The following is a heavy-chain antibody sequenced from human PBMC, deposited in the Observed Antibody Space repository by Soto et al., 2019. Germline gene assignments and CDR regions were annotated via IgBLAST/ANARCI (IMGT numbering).Heavy chain of an antibody. V-gene: IGHV3-7*01. CDR1: GFTFSSYW. J-gene: IGHJ6*03. Sequence: PVGSLRLSCAASGFTFSSYWMSWVRQAPGKGLEWVANIKQDGSEKYYVDSVKGRFTISRDNAKNSLYLQMNSLRAEDTAVYYCARDRGWNPYYDILTGSWNYYYMDVWGKGTTVTVSS. CDR2: IKQDGSEK. CDR3: ARDRGWNPYYDILTGSWNYYYMDV. D-gene: IGHD3-9*01.